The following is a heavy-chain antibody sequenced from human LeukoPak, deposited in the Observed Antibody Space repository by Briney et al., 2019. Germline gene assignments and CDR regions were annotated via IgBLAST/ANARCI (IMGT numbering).Heavy chain of an antibody. D-gene: IGHD3-9*01. CDR3: ARDATYYDILTGYKRADGMDV. CDR2: IYSGGST. Sequence: GGSLRLSCAASGFTVSSNYMSWVRQAAGKGLEWVSVIYSGGSTYYADSVKGRFTISRDNSKNTLYLQMNILRAEDTAVYYCARDATYYDILTGYKRADGMDVWGQGTTVTVSS. J-gene: IGHJ6*02. V-gene: IGHV3-66*01. CDR1: GFTVSSNY.